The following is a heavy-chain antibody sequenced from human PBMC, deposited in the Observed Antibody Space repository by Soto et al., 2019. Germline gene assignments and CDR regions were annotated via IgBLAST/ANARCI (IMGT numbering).Heavy chain of an antibody. CDR3: ARAPARYYYDSSGYYYGYYFDY. J-gene: IGHJ4*02. V-gene: IGHV4-30-2*01. Sequence: QLQLQESGSGLVKPSQTLSLTCAVSGGSISSGGYSWSWIRPPPGKGLEWIGYLYHSGSTYYNPSLKSRVTISVDRSTNQFSLKLSSVTAADTAVYYCARAPARYYYDSSGYYYGYYFDYWGQGTLVTVSS. CDR1: GGSISSGGYS. D-gene: IGHD3-22*01. CDR2: LYHSGST.